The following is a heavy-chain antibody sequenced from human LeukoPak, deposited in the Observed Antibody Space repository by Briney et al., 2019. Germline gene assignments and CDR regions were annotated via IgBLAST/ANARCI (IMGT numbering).Heavy chain of an antibody. CDR1: GFTFSSYA. Sequence: GGSLRLSCAASGFTFSSYAMHWVRQAPGKGLEWVAVISYDGSNKYYADSVKGRFTISRDNSKNTLYLQINSLRAEDTAVYYCARERIVVVPAAMNFDYWGQGTLVTVSS. D-gene: IGHD2-2*01. V-gene: IGHV3-30-3*01. J-gene: IGHJ4*02. CDR2: ISYDGSNK. CDR3: ARERIVVVPAAMNFDY.